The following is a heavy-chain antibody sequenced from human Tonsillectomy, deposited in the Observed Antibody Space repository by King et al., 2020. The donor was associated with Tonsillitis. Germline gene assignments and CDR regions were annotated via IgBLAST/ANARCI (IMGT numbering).Heavy chain of an antibody. Sequence: QLVQSGGGLVQPGGSLRLSCAASGLTFSSYWMSWVRQAPGKGLEWVANIKQDGSEKYYVDSVKGRFTISRDNAKNSLYLQMNSLRAEDTAVYYCARDAHYDSSGFYYLYWGQGTLVTVSS. CDR3: ARDAHYDSSGFYYLY. CDR2: IKQDGSEK. CDR1: GLTFSSYW. V-gene: IGHV3-7*01. D-gene: IGHD3-22*01. J-gene: IGHJ4*02.